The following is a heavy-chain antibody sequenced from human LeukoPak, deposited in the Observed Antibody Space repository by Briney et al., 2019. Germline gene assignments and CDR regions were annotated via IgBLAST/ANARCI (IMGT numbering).Heavy chain of an antibody. CDR2: IHSSGST. Sequence: SETLSLTCSVSGGSINTYYWSCIRQPAGKGLEWIGRIHSSGSTHYNPSLKSRVTMSLDTSKNQFSLKLTSVTAADTAVYYCARDNDFLDYWGQGTLVTV. D-gene: IGHD1-1*01. V-gene: IGHV4-4*07. J-gene: IGHJ4*02. CDR3: ARDNDFLDY. CDR1: GGSINTYY.